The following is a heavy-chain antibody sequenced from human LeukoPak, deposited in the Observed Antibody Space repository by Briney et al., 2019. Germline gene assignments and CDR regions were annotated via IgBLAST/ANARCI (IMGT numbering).Heavy chain of an antibody. CDR3: ARDTHSRYGGNENDY. Sequence: GGSLRLSCAASGFTFSSYCMNWVRQAPGKGLEWVSSISSSSSYIYYADSVKGRFTISRDNAKNSLYLLMNSLRAEDTAVYYCARDTHSRYGGNENDYWGQGTLVTVSS. CDR1: GFTFSSYC. CDR2: ISSSSSYI. D-gene: IGHD4-23*01. J-gene: IGHJ4*02. V-gene: IGHV3-21*01.